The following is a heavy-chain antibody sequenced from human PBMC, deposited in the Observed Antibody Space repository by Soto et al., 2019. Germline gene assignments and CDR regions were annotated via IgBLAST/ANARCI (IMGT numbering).Heavy chain of an antibody. D-gene: IGHD3-10*01. CDR3: ARDEYYYVSVGYYYGMDV. CDR1: GFTFSSYG. CDR2: IWYDGSNK. Sequence: GGSLRLSCAASGFTFSSYGMHWVRQAPGKGLEWVAVIWYDGSNKYYADSVKGRFTISRDNSKNTLYLQMNSLRAEDTAVYYCARDEYYYVSVGYYYGMDVWGQGTTVTVSS. J-gene: IGHJ6*02. V-gene: IGHV3-33*01.